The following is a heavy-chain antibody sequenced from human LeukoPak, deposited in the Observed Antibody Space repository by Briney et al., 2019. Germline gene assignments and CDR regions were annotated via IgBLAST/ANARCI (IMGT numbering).Heavy chain of an antibody. V-gene: IGHV3-11*04. CDR3: ARDKGIAALHTVGHFDN. CDR1: GFTFSDYY. D-gene: IGHD6-13*01. J-gene: IGHJ4*02. CDR2: ISSSVSTI. Sequence: PGGSLRLSCAASGFTFSDYYMSWIRQAPGKGLEWVSYISSSVSTIYYADSVKGRFTISRDNAKNSLYLQMNSLRAEDTAMYYCARDKGIAALHTVGHFDNWGQGTLVTVSS.